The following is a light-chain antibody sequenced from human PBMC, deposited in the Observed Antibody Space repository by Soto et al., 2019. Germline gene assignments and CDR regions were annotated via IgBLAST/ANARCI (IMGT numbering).Light chain of an antibody. CDR2: GAS. J-gene: IGKJ4*01. Sequence: EIVMTQSPATLSVSPGERATLSCRASQSLSSYLAWYQQKPGQAPRLLIYGASTRATGIPARFSGSGSGTEFTLTISSLQSEDFAVYYCQQYNDWPLTFGGGTKVEIK. CDR3: QQYNDWPLT. CDR1: QSLSSY. V-gene: IGKV3-15*01.